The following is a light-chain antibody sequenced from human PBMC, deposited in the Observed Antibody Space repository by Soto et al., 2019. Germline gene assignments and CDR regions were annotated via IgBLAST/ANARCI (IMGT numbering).Light chain of an antibody. Sequence: DIQMTQFPSTLSASVGDRVTITCRASQSISSWLAWYQQKPGKAPNLLIYKASSLESGVPSRFSGSGSGTEFTLTISSLQPDDFATYYCQQYNTYSPWTFGQGTKVEIK. J-gene: IGKJ1*01. CDR3: QQYNTYSPWT. V-gene: IGKV1-5*03. CDR1: QSISSW. CDR2: KAS.